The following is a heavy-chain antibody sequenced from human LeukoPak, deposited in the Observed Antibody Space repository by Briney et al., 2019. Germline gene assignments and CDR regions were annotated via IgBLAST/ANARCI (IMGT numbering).Heavy chain of an antibody. J-gene: IGHJ4*02. CDR1: GFTFSSYG. D-gene: IGHD3-16*01. CDR3: AKRGGMYPAYYLDY. Sequence: PGGSLRLSCAASGFTFSSYGMSWVRQSPGKGLEWVSGISASCGSTYYADSVKGRFTISRDNSKNTLYLQMNSLRADDTAVYYCAKRGGMYPAYYLDYWGQGTLVTVSS. CDR2: ISASCGST. V-gene: IGHV3-23*01.